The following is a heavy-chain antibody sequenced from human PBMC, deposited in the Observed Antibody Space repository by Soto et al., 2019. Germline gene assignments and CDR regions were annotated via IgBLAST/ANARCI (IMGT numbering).Heavy chain of an antibody. D-gene: IGHD2-15*01. V-gene: IGHV3-30*03. CDR3: AGGQYYFDY. CDR1: GFPFSSYG. Sequence: QVQLVESGGGVVQPGRSLRLSCAASGFPFSSYGMHWVRQAPGKGLDWVALISYDGSKKYYADSVKGRFTISRDNSKQTLYLQMSSLRAEDTAVYYCAGGQYYFDYCGQGTLFSVSS. J-gene: IGHJ4*02. CDR2: ISYDGSKK.